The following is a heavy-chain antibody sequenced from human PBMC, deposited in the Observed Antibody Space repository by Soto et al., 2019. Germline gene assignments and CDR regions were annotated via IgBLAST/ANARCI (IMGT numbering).Heavy chain of an antibody. CDR3: ARGQRALITYGPFDP. V-gene: IGHV3-23*01. Sequence: TGGSLRLSCAASGFTLSSYAMSWVRQAPGKGLEWVSTFSGTGGYTYYADSVKGRFTISRDDSKNTLFLHMNSLRAADTAVYYCARGQRALITYGPFDPWGQGTLGTVSS. CDR1: GFTLSSYA. D-gene: IGHD4-17*01. CDR2: FSGTGGYT. J-gene: IGHJ5*02.